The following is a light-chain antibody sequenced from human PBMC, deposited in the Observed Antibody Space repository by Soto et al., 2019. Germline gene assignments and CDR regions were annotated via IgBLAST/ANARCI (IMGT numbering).Light chain of an antibody. V-gene: IGKV1-39*01. CDR3: QQIYSTPPWT. CDR2: AAY. CDR1: QSIVTY. Sequence: DIQMTQSPSSLSASVGDRVTITCRASQSIVTYLNWYLQKPGTAPKLLIYAAYNLQSGVPSRFSGSGSGTDFTLTISSLQPEDFATYFCQQIYSTPPWTFGQGTKVEIK. J-gene: IGKJ1*01.